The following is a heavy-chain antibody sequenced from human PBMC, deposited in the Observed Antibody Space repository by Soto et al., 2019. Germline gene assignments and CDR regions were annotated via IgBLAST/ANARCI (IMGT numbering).Heavy chain of an antibody. CDR3: ARSYSRTWLDFNY. V-gene: IGHV3-74*01. CDR1: GFTFSSYG. J-gene: IGHJ4*02. Sequence: QPGGSLRLSCAASGFTFSSYGMHWVRQAPGKGLVWVSRVSGDGSSTNYADSVKGRFTISRDNAKSITTAYLQWSSLKASDTAMYCCARSYSRTWLDFNYWGPGTLVTVSS. D-gene: IGHD6-13*01. CDR2: VSGDGSST.